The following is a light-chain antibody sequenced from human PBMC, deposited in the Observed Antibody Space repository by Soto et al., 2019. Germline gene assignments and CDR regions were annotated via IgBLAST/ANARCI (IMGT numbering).Light chain of an antibody. CDR2: AAS. V-gene: IGKV1-39*01. J-gene: IGKJ2*01. Sequence: DIQMTQSPSSLSASVGDTVTITCRASQSISVHLNCYQQKPGKVPKLLIYAASNLQSGVPSSFSGSGSDTDFALTISSLQPEDFATYYCQQSYITPYTFGQGTKLQIK. CDR1: QSISVH. CDR3: QQSYITPYT.